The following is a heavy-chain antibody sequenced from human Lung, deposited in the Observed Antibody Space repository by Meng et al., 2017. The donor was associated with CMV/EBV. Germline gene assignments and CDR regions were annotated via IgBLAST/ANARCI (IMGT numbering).Heavy chain of an antibody. CDR3: ARVDCSSTSCYLLGGWFDP. D-gene: IGHD2-2*01. Sequence: ASVKVSCKASGYTFTGYYMHWVRQAPGQGLEWMGWINPNSGGTNYAQKFQGRVTMTRDTSISTAYMELRRLRSDDTAVYYCARVDCSSTSCYLLGGWFDPWGQGTXVTVYS. V-gene: IGHV1-2*02. CDR2: INPNSGGT. J-gene: IGHJ5*02. CDR1: GYTFTGYY.